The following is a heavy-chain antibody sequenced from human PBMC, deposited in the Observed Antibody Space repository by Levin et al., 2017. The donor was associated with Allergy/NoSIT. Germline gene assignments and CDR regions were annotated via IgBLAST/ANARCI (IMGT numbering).Heavy chain of an antibody. CDR2: ITKSSSAI. CDR3: ATDDYYDSSGYYSRFDY. CDR1: GFSFSDYS. V-gene: IGHV3-48*02. J-gene: IGHJ4*02. Sequence: GGSLRLSCEASGFSFSDYSMNWIRQAPGKGLDWVAYITKSSSAIYYADSVKGRFTISRDNAKNSLYLQMNSLRDEDTAVYYCATDDYYDSSGYYSRFDYWGQGTLVTVSS. D-gene: IGHD3-22*01.